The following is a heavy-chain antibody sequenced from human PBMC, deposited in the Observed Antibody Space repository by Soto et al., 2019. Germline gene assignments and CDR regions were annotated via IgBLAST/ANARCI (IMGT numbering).Heavy chain of an antibody. CDR1: GFTFSSYG. V-gene: IGHV3-30*18. D-gene: IGHD2-2*02. Sequence: LRLSCAASGFTFSSYGMHWVRQAPGRWLEWGAVISYDGSNNYYADSVKGRFTISRDNSKNTRYLQMNRLRAEGTAVYYCAKEARTPAAIVEYYHYYRMDVWAQGTTVTVPS. CDR3: AKEARTPAAIVEYYHYYRMDV. J-gene: IGHJ6*02. CDR2: ISYDGSNN.